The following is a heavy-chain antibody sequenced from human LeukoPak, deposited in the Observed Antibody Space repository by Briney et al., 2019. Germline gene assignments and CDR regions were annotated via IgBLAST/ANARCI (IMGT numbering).Heavy chain of an antibody. CDR3: ARVVPAAQFDP. Sequence: PSETLSLTCAVYGGSFCGYYWSWIRQPPGKGLEWIGEINHSGSTNYNPSLKSRVTISVDTSKNQFSLKLSSVTAADTAVYYCARVVPAAQFDPWGQGTLVTVSS. CDR2: INHSGST. V-gene: IGHV4-34*01. D-gene: IGHD2-2*01. CDR1: GGSFCGYY. J-gene: IGHJ5*02.